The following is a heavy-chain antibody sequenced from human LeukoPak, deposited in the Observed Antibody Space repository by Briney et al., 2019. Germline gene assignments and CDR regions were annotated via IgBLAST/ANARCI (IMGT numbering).Heavy chain of an antibody. J-gene: IGHJ4*02. V-gene: IGHV1-69*04. CDR3: ARDPDRDVYSRFDY. Sequence: ASVKVSCKASGGTFTSYAISWVRQAPGQGLEWMGRIIPILGIANYAQKFQGRVTITADKSTSTAYMELSSLRSEDTAVYYCARDPDRDVYSRFDYWGQGTLVTVSS. D-gene: IGHD5-24*01. CDR1: GGTFTSYA. CDR2: IIPILGIA.